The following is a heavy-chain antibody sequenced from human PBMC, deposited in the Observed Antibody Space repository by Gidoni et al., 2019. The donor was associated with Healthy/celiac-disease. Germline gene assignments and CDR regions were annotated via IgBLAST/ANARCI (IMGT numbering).Heavy chain of an antibody. CDR2: IYSGGST. CDR3: ARGSRGHSSGYYHYTYFDY. Sequence: EVQLVESGGGLVQPGGSLRLSCAASGFTVSRNYMSWVRQAPGKGLEWVSVIYSGGSTYYADSVKGRFTISRDNSKNTLYLQMNSLRAEDTAVYYCARGSRGHSSGYYHYTYFDYWGQGTLVTVSS. D-gene: IGHD3-22*01. V-gene: IGHV3-66*02. J-gene: IGHJ4*02. CDR1: GFTVSRNY.